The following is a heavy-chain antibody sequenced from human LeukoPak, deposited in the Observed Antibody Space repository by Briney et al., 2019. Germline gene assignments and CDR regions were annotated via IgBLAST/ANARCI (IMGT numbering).Heavy chain of an antibody. V-gene: IGHV4-38-2*02. CDR3: ARGFTLFDP. J-gene: IGHJ5*02. CDR1: GYSISSGYY. D-gene: IGHD2/OR15-2a*01. CDR2: IYHSGST. Sequence: PSETLSLTCTVSGYSISSGYYWGWIRQPPGKGLEWIGSIYHSGSTYYNPSLKSRVTISVDTSKNQFSLKLSSVTAADTALYYCARGFTLFDPWGQGTLVTVSS.